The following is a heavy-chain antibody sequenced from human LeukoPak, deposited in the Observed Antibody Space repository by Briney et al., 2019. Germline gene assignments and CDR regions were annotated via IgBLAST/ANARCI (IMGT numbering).Heavy chain of an antibody. D-gene: IGHD3-10*01. CDR1: GYTFTSYG. CDR3: ARVGEVRGVITYYFDY. Sequence: GASVTVSFKASGYTFTSYGISWVRQAPGQGLEWMGWISAYNGNTNYAQKLQGRVTMTTDTSTSTAYMELRSLRSDDTAVYYCARVGEVRGVITYYFDYWGQGTLVTVSS. J-gene: IGHJ4*02. CDR2: ISAYNGNT. V-gene: IGHV1-18*01.